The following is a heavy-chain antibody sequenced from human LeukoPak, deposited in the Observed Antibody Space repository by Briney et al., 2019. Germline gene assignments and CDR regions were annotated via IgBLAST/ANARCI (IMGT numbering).Heavy chain of an antibody. Sequence: GGSLRLSCAASGFTFSSYSMDWVRQAPGKGLEWVSSISSSSTYIYYADSVKGRFTISRDNAKNSLYLQMNSLRVEDTAVYYCARVGCSGGRCPGYGMDVWGQGTTVTVSS. D-gene: IGHD2-15*01. V-gene: IGHV3-21*01. J-gene: IGHJ6*02. CDR1: GFTFSSYS. CDR2: ISSSSTYI. CDR3: ARVGCSGGRCPGYGMDV.